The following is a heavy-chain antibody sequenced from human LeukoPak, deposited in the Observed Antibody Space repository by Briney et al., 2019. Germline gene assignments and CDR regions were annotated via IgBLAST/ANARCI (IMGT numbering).Heavy chain of an antibody. J-gene: IGHJ4*02. Sequence: GGSLRLSCAASGFIVSSNYMSWVRQAPGKGLEWVSVIYSGGSTYYADSVKGRFTISRDTSKNTLYLQMNSLRAEDTAVYYCARHSSGSELFDYWGQGTLVTVSS. CDR3: ARHSSGSELFDY. CDR2: IYSGGST. CDR1: GFIVSSNY. D-gene: IGHD3-10*01. V-gene: IGHV3-53*01.